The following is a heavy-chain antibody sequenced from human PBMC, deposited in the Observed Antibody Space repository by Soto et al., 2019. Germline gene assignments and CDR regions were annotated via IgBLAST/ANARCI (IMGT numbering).Heavy chain of an antibody. CDR2: IPAGGNT. CDR3: AKGPTATTTRADY. D-gene: IGHD1-1*01. Sequence: EVQLLESGGGLVQPGGSLRLSCAASAFTFSDYAMNWVRQAPGKGLEWVSQIPAGGNTYYADSVKGRFTISRDNSKDTLSRQLNSLRAEDAAVYYCAKGPTATTTRADYWGQGSLVTVSS. CDR1: AFTFSDYA. V-gene: IGHV3-23*01. J-gene: IGHJ4*02.